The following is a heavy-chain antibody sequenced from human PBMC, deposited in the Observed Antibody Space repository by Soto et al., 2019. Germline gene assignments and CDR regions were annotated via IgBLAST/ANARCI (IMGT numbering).Heavy chain of an antibody. CDR1: GFTFSSYA. CDR2: ISGSGGRT. J-gene: IGHJ4*02. Sequence: PGGSLRLSCAASGFTFSSYAMTWVRQAPGKGLEWVSSISGSGGRTYYVDSVKGRFTISRDNSKNTLYLQINSLRAEDTAVYYCAKSTGMYYHDRSGYYHYDYWGQGTLVTVSS. D-gene: IGHD3-22*01. CDR3: AKSTGMYYHDRSGYYHYDY. V-gene: IGHV3-23*01.